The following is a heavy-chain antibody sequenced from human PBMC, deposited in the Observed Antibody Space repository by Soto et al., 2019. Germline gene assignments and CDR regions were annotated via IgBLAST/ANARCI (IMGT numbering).Heavy chain of an antibody. CDR2: IHYSGST. D-gene: IGHD3-10*01. Sequence: PSETLSLTCTVSGGSISSVDYYWSWIRQPPGKGLEWIGYIHYSGSTDYNPSLKSRPTISVDTSKNQFSLRLSSVTAADTAVYYCARVRLLRFGERLSYYYGMDVWGQGTTVTVSS. V-gene: IGHV4-30-4*01. J-gene: IGHJ6*02. CDR1: GGSISSVDYY. CDR3: ARVRLLRFGERLSYYYGMDV.